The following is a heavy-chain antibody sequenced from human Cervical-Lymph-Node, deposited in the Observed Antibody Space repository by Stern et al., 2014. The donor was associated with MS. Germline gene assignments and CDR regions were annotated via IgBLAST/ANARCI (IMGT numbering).Heavy chain of an antibody. CDR1: GFTLTSYG. CDR2: ISSDGSDT. V-gene: IGHV3-30*18. Sequence: VQLVESGGGVDQPGRSLRLSCEASGFTLTSYGIHWVRQAPGKGLEWVAVISSDGSDTFDADTVKGRFTISRDKSKNTVDLQMNSLRAEDTAVYHCAKDRYYDFWGGAKSIDVWGLGTTVTVSS. CDR3: AKDRYYDFWGGAKSIDV. J-gene: IGHJ6*02. D-gene: IGHD3-3*01.